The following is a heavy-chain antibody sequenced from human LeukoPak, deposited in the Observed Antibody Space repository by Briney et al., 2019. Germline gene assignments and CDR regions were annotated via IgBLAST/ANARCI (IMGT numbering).Heavy chain of an antibody. Sequence: PGGSLRLSCAASRFTFSGYAMCWGRQAPGKGLEWVSTISGNGRSTYYGDSVKGRFTISRDNSKNTLSLQMNSLRAEDTAVYYCPKEYYEQLVYALGGSFDYWGRGTLVTVSS. CDR1: RFTFSGYA. V-gene: IGHV3-23*01. D-gene: IGHD2-8*01. CDR2: ISGNGRST. J-gene: IGHJ4*02. CDR3: PKEYYEQLVYALGGSFDY.